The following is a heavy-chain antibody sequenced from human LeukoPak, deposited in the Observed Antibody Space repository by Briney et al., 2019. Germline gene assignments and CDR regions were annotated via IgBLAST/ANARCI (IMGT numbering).Heavy chain of an antibody. CDR1: GDSIGSSSYY. J-gene: IGHJ3*02. V-gene: IGHV4-39*01. D-gene: IGHD3-3*01. CDR3: ASQHYYDLPGGALDI. CDR2: IFYSGTT. Sequence: SETLSLTCSVSGDSIGSSSYYWGWSRQPPGKGLEWIGSIFYSGTTYYNPSLKSRLTISIDTSKNQFSLNLTSLTAADTALYYCASQHYYDLPGGALDIWGQGTMVTVSS.